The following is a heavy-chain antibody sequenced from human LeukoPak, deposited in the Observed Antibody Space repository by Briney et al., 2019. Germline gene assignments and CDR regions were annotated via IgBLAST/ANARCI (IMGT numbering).Heavy chain of an antibody. V-gene: IGHV3-30*02. J-gene: IGHJ4*02. CDR2: IRYDGAIK. CDR3: ARDREEGSSSWYSIGFESTASNHPFDY. D-gene: IGHD6-13*01. Sequence: PGGSLRLSCAASGFTFTTYGMHWVRQAPGKGLEWVAFIRYDGAIKHYADSVKGRFTISRDNSKNTLYLQMNSLRSDDTAVYYCARDREEGSSSWYSIGFESTASNHPFDYWGQGSLVTVSS. CDR1: GFTFTTYG.